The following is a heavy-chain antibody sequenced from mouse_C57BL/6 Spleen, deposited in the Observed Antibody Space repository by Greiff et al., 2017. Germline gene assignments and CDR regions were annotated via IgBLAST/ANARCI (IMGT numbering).Heavy chain of an antibody. CDR1: GYTFTSYW. CDR2: INPSSGYT. Sequence: VQRVESGAELAKPGASVKLSCKASGYTFTSYWMHWVKQRPGQGLEWIGYINPSSGYTKYNQKFKDKATLTADKSSSTAYMQLSSLTYEDSAVYYCERTESSYYAMDYWGQGTSVTVSS. CDR3: ERTESSYYAMDY. J-gene: IGHJ4*01. V-gene: IGHV1-7*01. D-gene: IGHD1-1*01.